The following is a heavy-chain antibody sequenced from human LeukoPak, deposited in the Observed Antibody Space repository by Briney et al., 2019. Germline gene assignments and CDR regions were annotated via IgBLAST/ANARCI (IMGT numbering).Heavy chain of an antibody. J-gene: IGHJ6*03. CDR2: IIPILGIA. CDR1: GGTFSSYT. Sequence: EASVKVSCKASGGTFSSYTISWVRQAPGQGLEWMGRIIPILGIANYAQKFQGRVTITADKSTSTAYMELSSLRSEDTAVYYCATNTYCSSTSCYTSYYYYYYMDVWGKGPRSPSP. CDR3: ATNTYCSSTSCYTSYYYYYYMDV. V-gene: IGHV1-69*02. D-gene: IGHD2-2*02.